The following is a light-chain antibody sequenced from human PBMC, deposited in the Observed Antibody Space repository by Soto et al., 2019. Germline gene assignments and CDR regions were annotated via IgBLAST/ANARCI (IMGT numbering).Light chain of an antibody. Sequence: DIQMTHSPSTLSASVGDRVTITCRASQSISGWLAWYQQKPGKAPNLLIYDASNLEIGVPSRFSGSGSGTHFTFTISSLQTEDIGTYYCQQYDILPITFGRGTRLEIK. CDR2: DAS. J-gene: IGKJ5*01. CDR1: QSISGW. V-gene: IGKV1-33*01. CDR3: QQYDILPIT.